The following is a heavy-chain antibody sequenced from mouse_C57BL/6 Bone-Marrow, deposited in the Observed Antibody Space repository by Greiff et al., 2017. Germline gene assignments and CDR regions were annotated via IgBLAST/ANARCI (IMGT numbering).Heavy chain of an antibody. CDR2: FNYDGSSP. V-gene: IGHV5-16*01. Sequence: MLVESEGGLVQPGSYMKLSCTASGFTFSANYIAWFRQVPEKGLEWVANFNYDGSSPYYLDSLKSRFIISRDHAKNILYLQMSSLKSEDTATYYCAREWRFFFDYWGQGTTLTVSS. J-gene: IGHJ2*01. CDR3: AREWRFFFDY. CDR1: GFTFSANY.